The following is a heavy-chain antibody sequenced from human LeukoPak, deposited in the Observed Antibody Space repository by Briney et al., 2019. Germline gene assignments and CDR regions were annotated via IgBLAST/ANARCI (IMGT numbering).Heavy chain of an antibody. Sequence: ASVKVFCKASGYTFTAYYIHWVRQAPGQGLEWMGWINPNSGGTNYAQKFQGRVTMTRDTSISTAYMELSRLRSDDTAVYYFARLDIVVVVAATGVGYWGQGTLVTVSS. D-gene: IGHD2-15*01. CDR3: ARLDIVVVVAATGVGY. CDR2: INPNSGGT. V-gene: IGHV1-2*02. J-gene: IGHJ4*02. CDR1: GYTFTAYY.